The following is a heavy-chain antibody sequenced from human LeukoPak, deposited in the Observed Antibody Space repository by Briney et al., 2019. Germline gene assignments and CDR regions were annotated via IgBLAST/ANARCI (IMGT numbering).Heavy chain of an antibody. CDR2: IYSSGST. CDR1: GGSISRYY. V-gene: IGHV4-59*01. J-gene: IGHJ6*03. D-gene: IGHD2-21*02. Sequence: SETLSLTCTVSGGSISRYYWSWIRQPPGKGLEWIGYIYSSGSTNYNPSLKSRVTISVDTSKNQFSLKLSSVTAADTAVYYCARGLVVTGYYYYYYMDVWGKGTTVTVSS. CDR3: ARGLVVTGYYYYYYMDV.